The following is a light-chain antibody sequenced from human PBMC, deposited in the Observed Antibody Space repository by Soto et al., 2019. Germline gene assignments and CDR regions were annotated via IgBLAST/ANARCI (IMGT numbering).Light chain of an antibody. J-gene: IGKJ1*01. Sequence: EIVLTQSPGTLSLSPGERATLSCRASQTVANSALACYQQKPGQAPRLLIFGASSRSTAIPDRFSGSGSGTDFTLSISGLEPEDFAVYYCQQYGDSRTFGQGTKVDIK. CDR1: QTVANSA. V-gene: IGKV3-20*01. CDR2: GAS. CDR3: QQYGDSRT.